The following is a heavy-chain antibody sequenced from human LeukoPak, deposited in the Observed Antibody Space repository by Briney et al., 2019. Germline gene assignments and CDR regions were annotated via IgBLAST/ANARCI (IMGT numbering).Heavy chain of an antibody. V-gene: IGHV3-53*05. J-gene: IGHJ4*02. CDR2: IYSGGST. Sequence: PGGSLRLSCAASGFTVSSNYMSWVRQAPGKGLEWVSVIYSGGSTYYADSVKGRFTISRDNSKNTLYLQMNSLRAEDTAVYYCAREITAHYYDSSGYYYLPLDYWGQGTLVTVSS. CDR1: GFTVSSNY. D-gene: IGHD3-22*01. CDR3: AREITAHYYDSSGYYYLPLDY.